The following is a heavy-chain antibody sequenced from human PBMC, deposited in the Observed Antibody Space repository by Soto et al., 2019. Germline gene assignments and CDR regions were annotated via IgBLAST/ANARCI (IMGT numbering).Heavy chain of an antibody. J-gene: IGHJ4*02. CDR1: GGSFSSYY. Sequence: SETLSLTCAVYGGSFSSYYWSWIRQPPGKGLEWIGEINHSGSTNYNPSLKSRVTISVDTSKNQFSLKLSSVTAADTAVYYCARGRRRSMVTPHFWDYWGQGTLVTVSS. CDR2: INHSGST. D-gene: IGHD3-10*01. V-gene: IGHV4-34*01. CDR3: ARGRRRSMVTPHFWDY.